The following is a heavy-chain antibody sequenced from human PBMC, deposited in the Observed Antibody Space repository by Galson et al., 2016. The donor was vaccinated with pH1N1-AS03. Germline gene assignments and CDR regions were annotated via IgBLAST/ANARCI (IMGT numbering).Heavy chain of an antibody. CDR2: ISTSSFFTGSTTT. D-gene: IGHD3-10*01. CDR3: ARDVRGFYGSGAVDY. J-gene: IGHJ4*02. Sequence: SLRLSCAASGFSFSDFYMAWIRQAPGKGLEFVSYISTSSFFTGSTTTNYADSVKGRFTISRDNAKNSLYLQMNSLRAEDTAVYYCARDVRGFYGSGAVDYCDQGTLVTVSS. CDR1: GFSFSDFY. V-gene: IGHV3-11*06.